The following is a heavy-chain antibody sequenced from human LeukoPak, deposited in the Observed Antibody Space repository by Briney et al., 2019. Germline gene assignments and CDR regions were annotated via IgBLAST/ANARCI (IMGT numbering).Heavy chain of an antibody. CDR1: GYTFTSYD. CDR3: ARGRSSGYYPEN. D-gene: IGHD3-22*01. Sequence: ASVKVSCKASGYTFTSYDINWLRQATGQGLEWMGWMNPNSGNTGYAQKFQGRLTMTRNTSISTAYMELSSLRSEDTAVYYCARGRSSGYYPENWGQGTLVTVSS. V-gene: IGHV1-8*01. CDR2: MNPNSGNT. J-gene: IGHJ4*02.